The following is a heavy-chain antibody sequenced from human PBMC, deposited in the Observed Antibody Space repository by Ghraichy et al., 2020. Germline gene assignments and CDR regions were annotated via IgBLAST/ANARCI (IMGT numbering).Heavy chain of an antibody. V-gene: IGHV3-21*01. CDR2: ISSSSSYI. CDR1: GFTFSSYS. D-gene: IGHD3-22*01. J-gene: IGHJ6*02. Sequence: GGSLRLSCAASGFTFSSYSMNWVRQAPGKGLEWVSSISSSSSYIYYADSVKGRFTISRDNAKNSLYLQMNSLRAEDTAVYYCAAIVVVESSYYYGMDVWGQGTTVTVSS. CDR3: AAIVVVESSYYYGMDV.